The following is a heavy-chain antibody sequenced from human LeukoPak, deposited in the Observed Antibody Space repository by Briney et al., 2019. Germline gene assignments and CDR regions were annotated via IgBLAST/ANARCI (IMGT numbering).Heavy chain of an antibody. D-gene: IGHD2-15*01. J-gene: IGHJ3*02. V-gene: IGHV1-2*02. CDR2: IYPKSSDT. Sequence: SVKVSFKASGYTFTAYYLHWVRQAPGQGLEWMGYIYPKSSDTNYAQNFQGRVTMTMDTSISTVYMELSRLTSDDSAVYYCARVEAAAKTNALDIWGQGTKVTVSS. CDR3: ARVEAAAKTNALDI. CDR1: GYTFTAYY.